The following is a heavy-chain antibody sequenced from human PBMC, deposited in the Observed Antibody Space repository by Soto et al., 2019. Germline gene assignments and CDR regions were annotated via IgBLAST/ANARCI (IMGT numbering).Heavy chain of an antibody. Sequence: VQLVESGGGLVKPGGSLRLSCAASGFTFSNAWMSWVRQAPGKGLEWVGRIKSKTDGGTTDYAAPVKGRFTISRDDSKNTLYLQMNSLKTEDTAVYYCTTVEEVVVPAANFDYWGQGTLVTVSS. CDR3: TTVEEVVVPAANFDY. J-gene: IGHJ4*02. V-gene: IGHV3-15*01. D-gene: IGHD2-2*01. CDR1: GFTFSNAW. CDR2: IKSKTDGGTT.